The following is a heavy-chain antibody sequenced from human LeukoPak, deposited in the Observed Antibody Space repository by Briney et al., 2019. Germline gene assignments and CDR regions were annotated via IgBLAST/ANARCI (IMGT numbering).Heavy chain of an antibody. J-gene: IGHJ4*02. D-gene: IGHD6-6*01. CDR1: GYTFTGYY. Sequence: ASVKVSCKASGYTFTGYYMHWVRQAPGQGLEWMGWINPNSGGTNYAQKFQGRVTMTRDTSISTAYMELSRLRSDDMAVYYCARTSSIAARDVYTIDYWGQGTLVTVSS. CDR3: ARTSSIAARDVYTIDY. CDR2: INPNSGGT. V-gene: IGHV1-2*02.